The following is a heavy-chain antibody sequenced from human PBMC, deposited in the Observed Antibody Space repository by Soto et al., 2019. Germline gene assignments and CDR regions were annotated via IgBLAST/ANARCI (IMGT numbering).Heavy chain of an antibody. D-gene: IGHD3-3*01. V-gene: IGHV3-53*01. CDR1: GFTVSSNY. Sequence: HPGGSLRLSCAASGFTVSSNYMSWVRQAPGKGLEWVSVIYSGGSTYYADSVKGRFTISRDNSKNTLYLQMNSLRAEDTAVYYCARALGDFWSGYHNYYYYGMDVWGQGTTVTVSS. CDR3: ARALGDFWSGYHNYYYYGMDV. CDR2: IYSGGST. J-gene: IGHJ6*02.